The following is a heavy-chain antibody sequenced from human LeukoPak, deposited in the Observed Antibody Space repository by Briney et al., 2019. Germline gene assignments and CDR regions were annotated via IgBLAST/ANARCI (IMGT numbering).Heavy chain of an antibody. CDR1: GFTFSTYA. CDR3: AREGTQAAALDY. D-gene: IGHD6-13*01. CDR2: ISSNGGST. J-gene: IGHJ4*02. V-gene: IGHV3-64*02. Sequence: PGGSLRLSCAASGFTFSTYAMHWVRQAPGKGLECVSAISSNGGSTYYADSVKGRFTISRDNSKNTLHLQMGSLRAEDMAVYYCAREGTQAAALDYWGQGTLVTVSS.